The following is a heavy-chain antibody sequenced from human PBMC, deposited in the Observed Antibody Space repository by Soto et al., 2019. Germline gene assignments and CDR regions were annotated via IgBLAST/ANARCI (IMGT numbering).Heavy chain of an antibody. CDR3: ARGPDIVVVPAALYYMDV. J-gene: IGHJ6*03. V-gene: IGHV1-2*04. CDR2: INPNSGGT. D-gene: IGHD2-2*01. CDR1: GYTFTGYY. Sequence: ASVKVSCKASGYTFTGYYMHWVRQAPGQGLEWMGWINPNSGGTNYAQKFQGWVTMTRDTSISTAYMELSRLRSDDTAVYYCARGPDIVVVPAALYYMDVWGKGTTVTVSS.